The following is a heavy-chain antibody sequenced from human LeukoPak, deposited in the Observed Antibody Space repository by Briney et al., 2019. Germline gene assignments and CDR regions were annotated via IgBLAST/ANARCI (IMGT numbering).Heavy chain of an antibody. CDR1: GDSISRGGYY. D-gene: IGHD6-19*01. V-gene: IGHV4-31*03. CDR2: IYYSGST. CDR3: ARSAAGLVRFFDY. Sequence: SQTLSLTCTVSGDSISRGGYYWRWIRQHSGKGLEWIGYIYYSGSTYYNPSLKSRVTISLDTSKNQFSLELSSVTVADTAVYYCARSAAGLVRFFDYWGQGTLVTVSS. J-gene: IGHJ4*02.